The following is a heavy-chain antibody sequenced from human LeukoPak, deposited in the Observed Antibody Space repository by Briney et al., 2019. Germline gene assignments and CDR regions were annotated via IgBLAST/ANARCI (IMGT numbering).Heavy chain of an antibody. Sequence: GGSLRLSCAASGVTFSSYGMYWVRQAPGKGLEWVAVIWYDGSNKYYADSAKGRFTISRDNSKNTLYLQMNSLRAEDTAVYYCATTPPNYDFWSGSNNEGFDYWGQGTLVTVSS. J-gene: IGHJ4*02. V-gene: IGHV3-33*01. CDR3: ATTPPNYDFWSGSNNEGFDY. CDR2: IWYDGSNK. D-gene: IGHD3-3*01. CDR1: GVTFSSYG.